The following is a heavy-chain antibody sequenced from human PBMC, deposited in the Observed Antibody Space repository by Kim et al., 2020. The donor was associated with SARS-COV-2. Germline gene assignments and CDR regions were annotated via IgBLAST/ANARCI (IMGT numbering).Heavy chain of an antibody. Sequence: GGSLRLSCAASGFTFSNAWMSWVRQAPGKGLEWVGRIKSKTDGGTTDYAAPVKGRFTISRDDSKNTLYLQMNSLKTEDTAVYYCTTPGLWEYYDISYWGQGTLVTVSS. CDR3: TTPGLWEYYDISY. CDR2: IKSKTDGGTT. V-gene: IGHV3-15*01. D-gene: IGHD3-9*01. CDR1: GFTFSNAW. J-gene: IGHJ4*02.